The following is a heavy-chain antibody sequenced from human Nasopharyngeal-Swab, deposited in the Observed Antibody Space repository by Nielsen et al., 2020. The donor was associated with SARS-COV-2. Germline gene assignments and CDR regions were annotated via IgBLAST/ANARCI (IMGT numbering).Heavy chain of an antibody. Sequence: WIREGQGQGLEWIGYIYYSGSTYYNPSLKSRVTISVDTSKNQFSLKLSSVTAADTAVYYCARDWILRGWSTYYYYGMDVWGQGTTVTVSS. V-gene: IGHV4-31*02. CDR3: ARDWILRGWSTYYYYGMDV. J-gene: IGHJ6*02. D-gene: IGHD3-3*01. CDR2: IYYSGST.